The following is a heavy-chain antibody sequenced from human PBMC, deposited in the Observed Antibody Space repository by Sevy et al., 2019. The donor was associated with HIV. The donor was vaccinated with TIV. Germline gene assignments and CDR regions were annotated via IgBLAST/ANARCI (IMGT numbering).Heavy chain of an antibody. CDR2: ISGSGGST. J-gene: IGHJ5*02. Sequence: GGSLKLSCAASGFTFSSYAMSWVRQAPGKGLEWVSAISGSGGSTYYADSVKGRFTISRDNSKNTLYLQMNSLRAEDTAVYYCAKDKQWLVLGWFDPWGQGTLVTVSS. CDR1: GFTFSSYA. CDR3: AKDKQWLVLGWFDP. D-gene: IGHD6-19*01. V-gene: IGHV3-23*01.